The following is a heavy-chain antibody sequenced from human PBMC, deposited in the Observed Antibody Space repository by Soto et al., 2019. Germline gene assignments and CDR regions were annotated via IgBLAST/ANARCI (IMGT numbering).Heavy chain of an antibody. J-gene: IGHJ4*02. Sequence: GASVKVSCKASGYTFTSYDINWVRQATGQGLEWMGWMNPNSGNTGYAQKFQGRVTMTRNTSISTAYMELSSLRSEDTAVYYCARARVLGYCRSTSCDWEYYFDYWGQGTLVTVSS. CDR1: GYTFTSYD. D-gene: IGHD2-2*01. CDR2: MNPNSGNT. V-gene: IGHV1-8*01. CDR3: ARARVLGYCRSTSCDWEYYFDY.